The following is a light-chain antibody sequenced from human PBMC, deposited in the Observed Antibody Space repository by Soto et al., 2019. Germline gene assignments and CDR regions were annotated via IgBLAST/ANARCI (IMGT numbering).Light chain of an antibody. Sequence: DIQMTQSPSTLSASVGGRVTITCRASQSINTWLAWYQQKPGKAPKLLIYRASTLESGVPSRFSGSGSGTEFTLTISSLQPDDFSTYYCQHYNTYSGTFGPGTKVDI. CDR1: QSINTW. V-gene: IGKV1-5*03. CDR3: QHYNTYSGT. J-gene: IGKJ3*01. CDR2: RAS.